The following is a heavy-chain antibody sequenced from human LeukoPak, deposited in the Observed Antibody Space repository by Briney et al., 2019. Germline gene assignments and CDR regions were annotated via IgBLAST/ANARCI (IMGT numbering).Heavy chain of an antibody. V-gene: IGHV4-39*07. Sequence: PSETLSLTCTVSGGSISSSSYYWGWIRQPPGKGLEWIGSIYYSGSTYYNPSLKSRVTISVDTSKNLFSLKLSSVTAADTAVYYCARVEGVLGYCSGGSCYSSYYFDYWGQGTLVTVSS. CDR3: ARVEGVLGYCSGGSCYSSYYFDY. J-gene: IGHJ4*02. CDR2: IYYSGST. D-gene: IGHD2-15*01. CDR1: GGSISSSSYY.